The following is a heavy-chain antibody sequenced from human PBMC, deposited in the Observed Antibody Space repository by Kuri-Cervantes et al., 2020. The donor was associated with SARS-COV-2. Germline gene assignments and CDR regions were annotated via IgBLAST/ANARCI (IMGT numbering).Heavy chain of an antibody. V-gene: IGHV3-53*01. CDR1: GFTFSSYS. Sequence: ESLKISCAASGFTFSSYSMSWVRQAPGKGLEWVSVIYSGGSTYYADSVKGRFTISRDNSKNTLYLQMNSLRAEDTAVYYCARDSGSSSIRGYFDYWGQGTRVTVSS. J-gene: IGHJ4*02. CDR3: ARDSGSSSIRGYFDY. CDR2: IYSGGST. D-gene: IGHD6-6*01.